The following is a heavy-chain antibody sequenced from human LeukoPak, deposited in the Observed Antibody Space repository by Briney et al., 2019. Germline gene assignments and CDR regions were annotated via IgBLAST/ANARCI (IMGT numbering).Heavy chain of an antibody. CDR1: GASINNYY. V-gene: IGHV4-4*07. D-gene: IGHD3-22*01. J-gene: IGHJ3*02. CDR2: IYTSGST. Sequence: PSETLSLTCTVSGASINNYYWSWIRQPAGKGLEWIGRIYTSGSTNYNPSLKSRVTMSVDTSKNQFSLKLSSVTAADTAVYYCAKSNGYGLIDIWGQGTMVTVSS. CDR3: AKSNGYGLIDI.